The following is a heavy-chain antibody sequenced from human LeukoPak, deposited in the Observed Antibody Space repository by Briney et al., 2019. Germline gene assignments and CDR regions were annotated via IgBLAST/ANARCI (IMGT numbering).Heavy chain of an antibody. CDR2: ITSSSSYI. Sequence: GGSLRLSCAASGFTFSSYNMSWVRQAPGKGLEWVSSITSSSSYIYYADSVKGRFTISRDNAKNSLYLQMDSLGVEDTAEYYCARDPYSGNYGAYYYYYMDVWGKGTTVTVSS. CDR1: GFTFSSYN. CDR3: ARDPYSGNYGAYYYYYMDV. V-gene: IGHV3-21*06. J-gene: IGHJ6*03. D-gene: IGHD1-26*01.